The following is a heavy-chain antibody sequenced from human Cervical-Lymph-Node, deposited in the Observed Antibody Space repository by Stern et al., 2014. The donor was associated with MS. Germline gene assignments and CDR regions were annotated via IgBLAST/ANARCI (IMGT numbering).Heavy chain of an antibody. CDR1: GGSFSSYD. J-gene: IGHJ4*02. CDR2: IITLYGST. Sequence: VQLGQSGPEVMQPGSSVKVSCKASGGSFSSYDVSWVRQAPGQGLEWMGRIITLYGSTNYADHLQGRVTITADESTTTVHMQLSSLRSDDTAVYYCVLTGYYPYWGQGTLVTVSS. D-gene: IGHD3-9*01. CDR3: VLTGYYPY. V-gene: IGHV1-69*01.